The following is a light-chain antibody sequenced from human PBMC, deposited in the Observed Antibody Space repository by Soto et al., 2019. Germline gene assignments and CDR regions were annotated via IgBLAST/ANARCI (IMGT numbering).Light chain of an antibody. CDR1: SSNIGSST. V-gene: IGLV1-44*01. Sequence: QSVLTQPPSVSGTPGQRVTISCSGSSSNIGSSTVNWYQQLPGTAPIRIIYANNHRPSGVPDRFSDSKSGTSASLAISGRLPEDEADYFSAAWEDSLTAGGVFGGGTQLTVL. CDR2: ANN. CDR3: AAWEDSLTAGGV. J-gene: IGLJ3*02.